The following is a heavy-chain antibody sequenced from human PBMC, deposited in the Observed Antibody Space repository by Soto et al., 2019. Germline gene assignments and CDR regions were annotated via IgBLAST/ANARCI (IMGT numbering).Heavy chain of an antibody. J-gene: IGHJ6*02. CDR2: IYYSGST. V-gene: IGHV4-31*03. CDR1: GGSISSGNYY. D-gene: IGHD3-16*01. CDR3: ARHNGPLYVGYYYDMDV. Sequence: SETLSLTCTVSGGSISSGNYYWSWIRQHPGKGLEWIGYIYYSGSTSYNPSLKSRVTISVDTSKNHFSLKLSSVTAADTAVYYCARHNGPLYVGYYYDMDVWGQGTTVNVS.